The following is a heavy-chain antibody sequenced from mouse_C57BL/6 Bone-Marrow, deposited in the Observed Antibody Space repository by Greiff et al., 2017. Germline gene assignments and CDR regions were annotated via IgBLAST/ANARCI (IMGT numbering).Heavy chain of an antibody. J-gene: IGHJ3*01. CDR3: ARGRFRFAY. CDR1: GYTFTSYW. Sequence: VHLQQSGAELAQPGASVTLSCTASGYTFTSYWMHWVKQTPGQGLEWIGYINPSSGYTKYNQKFKDKATLTADKSSSTAYMQLSSLTYEDSAVYYCARGRFRFAYWGQGTLVTVSA. CDR2: INPSSGYT. V-gene: IGHV1-7*01.